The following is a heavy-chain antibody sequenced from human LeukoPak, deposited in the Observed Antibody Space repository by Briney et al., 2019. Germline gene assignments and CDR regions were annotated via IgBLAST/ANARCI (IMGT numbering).Heavy chain of an antibody. CDR1: GYTFTSFD. CDR2: MNPNSGNT. J-gene: IGHJ6*02. D-gene: IGHD3-3*01. Sequence: ASVKVSCKASGYTFTSFDINWVRKATGQGLEWMGWMNPNSGNTGYAQKFQGRVTMTRNTSISTAYMELSSLRSEDTAVYYCARVRGGFYDFWSGYNYYYYGMDVWGQGTTVTVSS. V-gene: IGHV1-8*01. CDR3: ARVRGGFYDFWSGYNYYYYGMDV.